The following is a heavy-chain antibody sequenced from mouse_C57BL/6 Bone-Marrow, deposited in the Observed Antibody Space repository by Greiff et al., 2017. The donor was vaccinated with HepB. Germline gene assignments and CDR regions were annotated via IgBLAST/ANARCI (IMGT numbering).Heavy chain of an antibody. J-gene: IGHJ4*01. D-gene: IGHD3-3*01. CDR3: ASSGTGYDMDY. V-gene: IGHV1-49*01. Sequence: LVESGAELVRPGSSVKLSCKDSYFAFMASAMHWVKQRPGHGLEWIGSFTMYSDATEYSENFKGKATFNANTSSSTAYMELSSLTSEDSAVYYCASSGTGYDMDYWGQGTSVTVSS. CDR1: YFAFMASA. CDR2: FTMYSDAT.